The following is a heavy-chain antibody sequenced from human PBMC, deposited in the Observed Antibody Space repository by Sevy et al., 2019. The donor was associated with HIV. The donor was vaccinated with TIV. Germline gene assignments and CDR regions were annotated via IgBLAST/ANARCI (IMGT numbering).Heavy chain of an antibody. J-gene: IGHJ4*02. CDR3: ARDGQDDDSGGCYTPFDY. D-gene: IGHD3-22*01. Sequence: GGSLRLSCGASGFTFSTYWMHWVRQAPGKGLVWVARLSRDGSSLRYADFVKGRFTISRDNAKDTLYLHMNSLRAEDTAVYYCARDGQDDDSGGCYTPFDYWGQGLLVTVSS. CDR1: GFTFSTYW. CDR2: LSRDGSSL. V-gene: IGHV3-74*01.